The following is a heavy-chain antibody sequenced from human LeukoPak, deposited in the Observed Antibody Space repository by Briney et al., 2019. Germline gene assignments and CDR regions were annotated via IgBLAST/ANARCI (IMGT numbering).Heavy chain of an antibody. Sequence: LVKVSCKASGGTFSSYAISLVRHAPGQGLEWMGWIIPIFGTANYAQKFQGRVTITTDESTSTAYMELSSLRSEDTAVYYCARGRSGYDFWSGYSKAPHFDYWGQGTLVTVSS. CDR2: IIPIFGTA. D-gene: IGHD3-3*01. CDR1: GGTFSSYA. V-gene: IGHV1-69*05. CDR3: ARGRSGYDFWSGYSKAPHFDY. J-gene: IGHJ4*02.